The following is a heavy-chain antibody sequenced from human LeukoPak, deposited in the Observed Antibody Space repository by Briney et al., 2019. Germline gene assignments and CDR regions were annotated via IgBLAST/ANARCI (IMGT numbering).Heavy chain of an antibody. Sequence: SQTLSLTCTVSGASISSGGYYWSWIRQHPGKGLEWIGYIPYSGSPYYNPSLKSRVTISVDTSRNQFSQKLSSVTAADTAVYYCARGPHCSSTSCYSEYFHHWGQGTLVTVSS. CDR2: IPYSGSP. V-gene: IGHV4-31*03. J-gene: IGHJ1*01. D-gene: IGHD2-2*01. CDR1: GASISSGGYY. CDR3: ARGPHCSSTSCYSEYFHH.